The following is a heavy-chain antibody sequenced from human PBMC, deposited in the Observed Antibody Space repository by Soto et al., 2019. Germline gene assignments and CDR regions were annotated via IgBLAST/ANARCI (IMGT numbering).Heavy chain of an antibody. V-gene: IGHV3-53*01. CDR3: ARDVCGSGVSCSRDY. J-gene: IGHJ4*02. CDR2: IYSDGNT. Sequence: PGGSLRLSCAASGFSVSGNYLSWVRQAPGKGLEWVSVIYSDGNTYYADSVKGRFIISRDNSKNTLHLQMNSLRAEDTAVYYCARDVCGSGVSCSRDYWGQGTLVTVSS. CDR1: GFSVSGNY. D-gene: IGHD2-15*01.